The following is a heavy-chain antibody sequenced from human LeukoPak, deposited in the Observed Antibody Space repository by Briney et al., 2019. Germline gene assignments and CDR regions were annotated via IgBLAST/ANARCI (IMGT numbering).Heavy chain of an antibody. CDR2: ISGSGGST. CDR1: GFTFSSYA. Sequence: GGSLRLSCAASGFTFSSYAMSWVRQAPGKGLEWVSAISGSGGSTYYADSVKGRFTTSRENAKNSLYLQMNSLRAEDTAVYYCARGSGRSYYYYYMDVWGKGTTVTVSS. CDR3: ARGSGRSYYYYYMDV. D-gene: IGHD3-10*01. J-gene: IGHJ6*03. V-gene: IGHV3-23*01.